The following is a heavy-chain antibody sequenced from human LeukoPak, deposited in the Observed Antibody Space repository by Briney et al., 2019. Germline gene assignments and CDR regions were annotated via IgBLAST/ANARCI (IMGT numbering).Heavy chain of an antibody. V-gene: IGHV4-34*01. J-gene: IGHJ4*02. CDR2: INHSGST. CDR3: ARGRRLFLIVVVVAATGNYFDY. CDR1: GVSFSGYY. Sequence: SETLSLTCAVYGVSFSGYYWSWIRQPPGKGLEWIGEINHSGSTNYNPSLKSRVTISVDTSKNQFSLKLSSVTAADTAVYYCARGRRLFLIVVVVAATGNYFDYWGQGTLVTVSS. D-gene: IGHD2-15*01.